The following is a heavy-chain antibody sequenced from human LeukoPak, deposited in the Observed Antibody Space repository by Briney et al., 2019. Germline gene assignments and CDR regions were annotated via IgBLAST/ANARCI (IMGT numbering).Heavy chain of an antibody. CDR3: AQGAMVRGAYYLDY. Sequence: GGSLRLSCATSGFTFSSYWMHWVRQAPGKGLVWVSRINSDGSGTSYVDSVKGRFTISRDNAKNTLYLQMNSLRAEDTAVYYCAQGAMVRGAYYLDYWGQGTLVTVSS. D-gene: IGHD3-10*01. CDR1: GFTFSSYW. J-gene: IGHJ4*02. V-gene: IGHV3-74*01. CDR2: INSDGSGT.